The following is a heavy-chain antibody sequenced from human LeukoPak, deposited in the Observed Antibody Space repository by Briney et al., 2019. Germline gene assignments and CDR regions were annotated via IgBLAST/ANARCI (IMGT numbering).Heavy chain of an antibody. CDR3: ASIGSSGYYRPFDY. J-gene: IGHJ4*02. CDR2: ISSSGSTI. D-gene: IGHD3-22*01. Sequence: GGSLRLSCAASGFTFSSYEMNWVRQAPGKGLEWVSYISSSGSTIYYADSVKGRFTISRDNAKNSLYLQMNSLRAEDTAAYYCASIGSSGYYRPFDYWGQGTLVTVSS. CDR1: GFTFSSYE. V-gene: IGHV3-48*03.